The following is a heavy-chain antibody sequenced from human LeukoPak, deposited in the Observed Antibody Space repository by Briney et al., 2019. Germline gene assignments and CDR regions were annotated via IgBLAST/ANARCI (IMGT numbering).Heavy chain of an antibody. V-gene: IGHV3-66*01. CDR3: ARGPSGYHSM. CDR2: IYSGGST. D-gene: IGHD5-12*01. J-gene: IGHJ4*02. CDR1: GFSVCSNY. Sequence: PGGSLRLSCAASGFSVCSNYMTWVREAPGKGVEWVSLIYSGGSTYYADSVKGRFTISRDNSKNPLYLQMNSLRAEDTAVYYCARGPSGYHSMGGQGTLVTVSS.